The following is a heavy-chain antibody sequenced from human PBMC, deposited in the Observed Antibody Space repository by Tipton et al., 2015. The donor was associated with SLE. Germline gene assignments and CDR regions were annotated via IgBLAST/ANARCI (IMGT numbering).Heavy chain of an antibody. D-gene: IGHD6-13*01. CDR1: GITFSSYA. J-gene: IGHJ6*03. Sequence: SLRLSCAASGITFSSYAMSWVRQAPGKGLEWVSAISGSGGSTYYADSVKGRFTISRDNSKNTLYLQMNSLRAEDTAVYYCASLEGIAAAGNPHYYYYMDVWGKGTTVTVSS. CDR2: ISGSGGST. V-gene: IGHV3-23*01. CDR3: ASLEGIAAAGNPHYYYYMDV.